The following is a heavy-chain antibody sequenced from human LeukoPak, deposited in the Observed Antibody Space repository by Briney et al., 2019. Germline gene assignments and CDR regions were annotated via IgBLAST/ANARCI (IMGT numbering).Heavy chain of an antibody. CDR3: ARATPVVNDAFDI. D-gene: IGHD2-21*01. CDR2: ISSSSSYI. Sequence: GGSLRLSCAASGFTFSSYAMNWVRQAPGKGLEWVSSISSSSSYIYYADSVKGRFTISRDNAKNSLYLQMNSLRAEDTAVYYCARATPVVNDAFDIWGQGTMVTVSS. CDR1: GFTFSSYA. J-gene: IGHJ3*02. V-gene: IGHV3-21*01.